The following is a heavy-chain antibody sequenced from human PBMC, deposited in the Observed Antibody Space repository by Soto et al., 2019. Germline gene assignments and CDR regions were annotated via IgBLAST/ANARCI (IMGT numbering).Heavy chain of an antibody. Sequence: PGGSLRLSCAVSGFTFRSSPMSWVRRAPGKGLEWVSGISSGSGSKHYAESVKGRFTISRDNAKNSQYLQMNSLRDEDTAVYYCARGPRTYSTSWYPDYWGQGTLVTVSS. J-gene: IGHJ4*02. CDR2: ISSGSGSK. V-gene: IGHV3-48*02. CDR3: ARGPRTYSTSWYPDY. D-gene: IGHD6-13*01. CDR1: GFTFRSSP.